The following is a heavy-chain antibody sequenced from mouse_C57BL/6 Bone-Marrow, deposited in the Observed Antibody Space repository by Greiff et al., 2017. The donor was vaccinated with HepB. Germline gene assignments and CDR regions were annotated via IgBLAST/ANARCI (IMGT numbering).Heavy chain of an antibody. V-gene: IGHV10-3*01. CDR3: VSYRGFAY. CDR2: IRRKSSNYAT. D-gene: IGHD5-5*01. CDR1: GFTFNTYA. J-gene: IGHJ3*01. Sequence: EVKLVESGGGLVQPKGSLKLSCAASGFTFNTYAMHWVRQAPGKGLEWVARIRRKSSNYATYYADSVKDRFTISRDDSQSMLYLQMNNLKTEDTAMYYCVSYRGFAYWGQGTLVTVSA.